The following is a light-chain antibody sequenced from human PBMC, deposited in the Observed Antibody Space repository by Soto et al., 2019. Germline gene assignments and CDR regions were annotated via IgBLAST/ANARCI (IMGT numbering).Light chain of an antibody. Sequence: EIVMTQSPATLSVSPGERATLSCRASQSVSSNLAWYQQRSGQAPRLLIYGASTRATGIPARFSGSGSGTEFTLTISSLQSEDYAVYYCQQYNNWPPITFGQGTRLDIK. CDR3: QQYNNWPPIT. J-gene: IGKJ5*01. CDR1: QSVSSN. CDR2: GAS. V-gene: IGKV3-15*01.